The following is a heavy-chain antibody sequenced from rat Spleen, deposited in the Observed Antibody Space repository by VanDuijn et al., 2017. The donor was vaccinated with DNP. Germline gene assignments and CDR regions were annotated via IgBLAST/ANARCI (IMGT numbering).Heavy chain of an antibody. CDR2: ITYDGGST. J-gene: IGHJ2*01. Sequence: EVQLVESGGGLVQPGRFMKLSCAASGFTFSNYDMAWVRQAPKKGLEWVATITYDGGSTYYRDSVKGRFTISRDNAKSTLYLHMDSLRSEDTATYYCTTMENSYWGQGVMVTVSS. V-gene: IGHV5-20*01. CDR3: TTMENSY. CDR1: GFTFSNYD.